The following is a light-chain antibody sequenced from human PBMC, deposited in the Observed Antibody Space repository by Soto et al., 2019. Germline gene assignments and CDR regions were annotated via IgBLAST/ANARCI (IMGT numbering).Light chain of an antibody. CDR2: GAS. Sequence: EIVMTQSPATLSVSPGERATLSCRASQSISSELAWYQQKPGQPPRLLIYGASNRATGIPARFSGSGSGSDFTLTISGLQSEDFAVYYCQQRSNWPLTFGRGTKVEIK. CDR3: QQRSNWPLT. V-gene: IGKV3D-15*01. J-gene: IGKJ4*01. CDR1: QSISSE.